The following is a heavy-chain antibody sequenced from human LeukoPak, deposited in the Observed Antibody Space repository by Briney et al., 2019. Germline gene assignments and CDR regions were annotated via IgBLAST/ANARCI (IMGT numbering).Heavy chain of an antibody. J-gene: IGHJ3*02. V-gene: IGHV5-51*01. Sequence: GESLKISCKASGYSFTNYWIGWVRQMPGKGLEWMGIIYPGDSKTRYSPSFQDQVLISADKSVSTTYLHWGSLQASDTAMYFCARRGSSTSDAVDIWGQGTMVTVS. CDR3: ARRGSSTSDAVDI. D-gene: IGHD3-10*01. CDR2: IYPGDSKT. CDR1: GYSFTNYW.